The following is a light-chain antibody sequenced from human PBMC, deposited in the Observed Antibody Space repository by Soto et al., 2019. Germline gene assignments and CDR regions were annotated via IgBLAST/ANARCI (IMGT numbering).Light chain of an antibody. CDR1: RDIAHY. V-gene: IGKV1-33*01. CDR2: DAS. J-gene: IGKJ4*01. CDR3: QQYDDLPLT. Sequence: DIQLTQSPSSLSASVGDRITITCQASRDIAHYLSWYQQKPGKAPQLLVYDASKLQTGVPSRFSGSASGTDFTFAISSVQPEDRATYFCQQYDDLPLTFGGGTKVEIK.